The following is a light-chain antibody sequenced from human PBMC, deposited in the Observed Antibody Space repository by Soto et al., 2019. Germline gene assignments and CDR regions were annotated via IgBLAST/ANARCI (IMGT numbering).Light chain of an antibody. CDR2: GAS. CDR3: QQYGSPPWT. J-gene: IGKJ1*01. Sequence: EIVLTQSPATLSLSPGESATLSCGPSQSVSSSYLAWYQQKPGQAPRLLIYGASSRATGIPDRFSGSGSGTDFTLTISRLEPEDFAVYYCQQYGSPPWTFGQGTKVDIK. V-gene: IGKV3-20*01. CDR1: QSVSSSY.